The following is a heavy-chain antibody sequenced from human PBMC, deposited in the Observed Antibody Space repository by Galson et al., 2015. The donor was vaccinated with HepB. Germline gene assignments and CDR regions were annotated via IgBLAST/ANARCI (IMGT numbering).Heavy chain of an antibody. D-gene: IGHD6-13*01. CDR3: ARDAKYSSSWHYFDY. CDR2: ISAYNGNT. CDR1: GYTFTSYG. J-gene: IGHJ4*02. Sequence: SVKVSCKASGYTFTSYGISWVRQAPGQGLEWMGWISAYNGNTNYAQKLQGRVTMTTDTSTSTAYMELRSLRSDDTAVYYCARDAKYSSSWHYFDYWGQGTLVTVSS. V-gene: IGHV1-18*01.